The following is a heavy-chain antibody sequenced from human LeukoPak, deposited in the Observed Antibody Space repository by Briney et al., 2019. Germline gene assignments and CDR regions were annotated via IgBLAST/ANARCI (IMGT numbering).Heavy chain of an antibody. V-gene: IGHV3-23*01. CDR1: GFTFSSNA. CDR3: AKDRGLVGSNPSNFDY. Sequence: GGSLRLSCAASGFTFSSNAMNWVRQAPGKGLEWVSGISGSGGSTYSADSVKGRFTISRDNSKKTVYLQMNSLRAEDTAVYYCAKDRGLVGSNPSNFDYWGQGTLVTVSS. J-gene: IGHJ4*02. CDR2: ISGSGGST. D-gene: IGHD1-26*01.